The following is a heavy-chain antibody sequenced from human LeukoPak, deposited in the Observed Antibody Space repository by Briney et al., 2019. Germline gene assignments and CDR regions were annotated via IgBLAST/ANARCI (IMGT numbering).Heavy chain of an antibody. CDR2: IYYSGST. Sequence: SETLSLTCTVSGGSISSYYWSWIRQPPGKGLEWIGYIYYSGSTNYNPSLKSRVTISVDTSKNQFSLKLSSVTTADTAVYYCARDSSSGLVNYWGQGTLVTVSS. D-gene: IGHD1-26*01. V-gene: IGHV4-59*01. J-gene: IGHJ4*02. CDR3: ARDSSSGLVNY. CDR1: GGSISSYY.